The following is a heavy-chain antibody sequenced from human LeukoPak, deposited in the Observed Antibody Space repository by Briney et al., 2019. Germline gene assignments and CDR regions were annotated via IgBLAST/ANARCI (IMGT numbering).Heavy chain of an antibody. CDR2: TYYRSKWYN. D-gene: IGHD3-22*01. V-gene: IGHV6-1*01. Sequence: SQTLSLTCAISGDSVSSNSAAWNWIRQSPSRGLEWLGRTYYRSKWYNDYAVSVKSRITINPDTSKNQFSLQLNSVTPEDTAVYHCARVPYDSCFLYYYYGMDVWGQGTTVTVSS. J-gene: IGHJ6*02. CDR3: ARVPYDSCFLYYYYGMDV. CDR1: GDSVSSNSAA.